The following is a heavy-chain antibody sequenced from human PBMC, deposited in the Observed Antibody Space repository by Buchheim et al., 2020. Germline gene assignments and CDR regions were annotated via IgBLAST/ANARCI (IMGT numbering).Heavy chain of an antibody. J-gene: IGHJ1*01. CDR3: VRRGDYYDSSGYDPFRH. Sequence: QVQLVQSGGEVKKPGASVKVSCKTSGYTFTSYGISWVRQAPGQGLEWMGWISAYNGNTNYAQKFQGRVTMTTDTSTTTAYMELRSLRSDDTAVYYCVRRGDYYDSSGYDPFRHWGQGTL. D-gene: IGHD3-22*01. CDR2: ISAYNGNT. V-gene: IGHV1-18*01. CDR1: GYTFTSYG.